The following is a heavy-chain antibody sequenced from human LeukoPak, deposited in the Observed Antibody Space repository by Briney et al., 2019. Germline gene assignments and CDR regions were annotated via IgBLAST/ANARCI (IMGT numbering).Heavy chain of an antibody. CDR3: AREAGYCSSTSCYFDY. J-gene: IGHJ4*02. D-gene: IGHD2-2*01. CDR1: GYTFTGYY. Sequence: ASVKVSCKASGYTFTGYYMHWVRQAPGQGLEWMGWINPNSGGTNYAQKFQGRVTMTRDTSISTAYMELSRLRSDDTAVYYCAREAGYCSSTSCYFDYWGQGTLVTASS. V-gene: IGHV1-2*02. CDR2: INPNSGGT.